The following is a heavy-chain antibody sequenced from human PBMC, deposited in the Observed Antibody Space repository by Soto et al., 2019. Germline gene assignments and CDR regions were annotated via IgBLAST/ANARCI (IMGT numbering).Heavy chain of an antibody. CDR3: ARQRRDFDY. J-gene: IGHJ4*02. V-gene: IGHV4-59*08. CDR2: IFSSGST. Sequence: QVQLQESGPGLVKPSETLSLTCTVSGGSISNYYWSWIRQPPGKGLQWIGYIFSSGSTNYNPSLRSRVPISVNTSKNQFSLNLTSVTAADPAVYYCARQRRDFDYWGQGSLVTVSS. CDR1: GGSISNYY.